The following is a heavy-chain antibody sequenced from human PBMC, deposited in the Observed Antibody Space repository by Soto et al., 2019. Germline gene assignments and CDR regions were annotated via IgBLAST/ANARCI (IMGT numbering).Heavy chain of an antibody. CDR2: THQSGRT. V-gene: IGHV4-4*02. CDR1: GGSMSSSNW. J-gene: IGHJ4*02. D-gene: IGHD4-17*01. Sequence: QVQLQESGPGLVKPSGTLSLTCTVSGGSMSSSNWWNWVRQTPGKGLEWIGETHQSGRTNYNPSLKSRVTISVDKSKTRFSLNLSSVTAADTAVYSCARSEATVLDSWGQGTLVTVSS. CDR3: ARSEATVLDS.